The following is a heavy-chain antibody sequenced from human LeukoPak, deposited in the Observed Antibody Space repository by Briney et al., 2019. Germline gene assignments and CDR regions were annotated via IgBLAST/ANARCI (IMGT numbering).Heavy chain of an antibody. V-gene: IGHV3-66*02. D-gene: IGHD5-24*01. CDR1: GFTVSGNY. CDR3: ARVEMATSAFEY. CDR2: IYTGGKT. J-gene: IGHJ4*02. Sequence: GGSLRLSCAASGFTVSGNYMSWVRQAPGKGLDCISVIYTGGKTYFADSVKGRFTISRDNSKDSLYLQMNSLRPEDTAVYYCARVEMATSAFEYWGQGTLVTVSS.